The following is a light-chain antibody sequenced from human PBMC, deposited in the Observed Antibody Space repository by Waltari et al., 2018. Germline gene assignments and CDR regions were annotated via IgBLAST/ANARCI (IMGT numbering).Light chain of an antibody. Sequence: DVVMTQSPLPLPVTLGPPASISCRSSQSLVHSDGNTFLNWFQHRPGQSPRRLIYKVSNRDFGVPDRFSGSGSGTDFTLKISRVEAEDVGVYYCMQGTHWPPITFGQGTRLEIK. CDR2: KVS. CDR1: QSLVHSDGNTF. V-gene: IGKV2-30*02. J-gene: IGKJ5*01. CDR3: MQGTHWPPIT.